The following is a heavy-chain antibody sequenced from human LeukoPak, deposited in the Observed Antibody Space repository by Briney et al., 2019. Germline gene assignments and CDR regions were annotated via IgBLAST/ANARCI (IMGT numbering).Heavy chain of an antibody. CDR2: IYYSGST. V-gene: IGHV4-59*08. CDR1: GGSVSGYY. CDR3: AKVSDRDSSGYYWGFEY. Sequence: SETLSLTCTVSGGSVSGYYWSWIRQPPGKGLECIGYIYYSGSTNYNPSLKSRVTISVDTSRNQFSLKLTSVTAADTAVYYCAKVSDRDSSGYYWGFEYWGQGTLVTVSS. J-gene: IGHJ4*02. D-gene: IGHD3-22*01.